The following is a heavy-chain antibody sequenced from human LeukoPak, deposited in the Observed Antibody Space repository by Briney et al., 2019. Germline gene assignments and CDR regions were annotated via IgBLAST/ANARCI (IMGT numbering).Heavy chain of an antibody. Sequence: ASVKVSCKASGYTFTSYAMNWVRQAPGQGLEWMGWINTNTGNPTYAQGFTGRFVFSLDTSVSTAYLQISSLKAEDTAVYYCARDHAIYGSGSYLFDYWGQGTLVTVSS. J-gene: IGHJ4*02. CDR3: ARDHAIYGSGSYLFDY. CDR1: GYTFTSYA. V-gene: IGHV7-4-1*02. CDR2: INTNTGNP. D-gene: IGHD3-10*01.